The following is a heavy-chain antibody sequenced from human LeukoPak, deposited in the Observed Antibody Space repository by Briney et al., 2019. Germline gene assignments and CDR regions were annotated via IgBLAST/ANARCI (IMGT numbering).Heavy chain of an antibody. CDR3: ARLGERSSWGPLCDY. J-gene: IGHJ4*02. V-gene: IGHV4/OR15-8*01. CDR1: GDSISSNNW. Sequence: SETLSLTCVVSGDSISSNNWWSWVRQSPGKGLEWIGEVYHSGDADYNPSLKSRVTISVDTSKNQFSLKLSSVTAADTAVYYCARLGERSSWGPLCDYWGQGTLVTVSS. CDR2: VYHSGDA. D-gene: IGHD6-13*01.